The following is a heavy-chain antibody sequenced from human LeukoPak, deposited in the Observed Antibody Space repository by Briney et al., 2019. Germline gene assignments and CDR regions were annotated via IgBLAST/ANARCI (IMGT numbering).Heavy chain of an antibody. CDR2: IYDSGST. CDR1: GGSIRSSYYY. J-gene: IGHJ6*02. V-gene: IGHV4-39*01. D-gene: IGHD1-1*01. Sequence: KPSETLSLTCTVSGGSIRSSYYYWGWIRQPPGKGLEWIGSIYDSGSTNYNPSLKSRVTISVDTSKNQFSLKLSSVTAADTAVYYCARHGYNWNFFYYYYYGMDVWGQGTTVTVSS. CDR3: ARHGYNWNFFYYYYYGMDV.